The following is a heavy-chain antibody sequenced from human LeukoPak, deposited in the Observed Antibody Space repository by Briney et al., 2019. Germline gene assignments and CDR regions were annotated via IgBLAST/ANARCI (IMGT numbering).Heavy chain of an antibody. D-gene: IGHD6-19*01. CDR1: GYSFTNYW. J-gene: IGHJ4*02. CDR2: IYPGDSDT. Sequence: TGESLKISCKGSGYSFTNYWIAWVRQMPGKGLEWMGIIYPGDSDTRYGPPFQGQVTISADKSISTAYLQWSSLKASDTAMYYCARPIDSSGWYYFDYWGQGTLVTVSS. V-gene: IGHV5-51*01. CDR3: ARPIDSSGWYYFDY.